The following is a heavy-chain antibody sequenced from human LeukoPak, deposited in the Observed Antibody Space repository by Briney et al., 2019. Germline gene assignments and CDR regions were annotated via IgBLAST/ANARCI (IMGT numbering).Heavy chain of an antibody. Sequence: ASVKVSCKTSGGTFSSYAISWVRQAPGQGLEWMGGIIPIFGTANYAQKFQGRVTITADESTSTACMELSSLRSEDTAVYYCASSYYYDSSGYSVDYWGQGTLVTVSS. CDR2: IIPIFGTA. CDR1: GGTFSSYA. D-gene: IGHD3-22*01. CDR3: ASSYYYDSSGYSVDY. V-gene: IGHV1-69*13. J-gene: IGHJ4*02.